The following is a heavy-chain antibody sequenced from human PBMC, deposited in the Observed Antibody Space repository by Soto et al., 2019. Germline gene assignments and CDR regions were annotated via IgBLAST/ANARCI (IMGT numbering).Heavy chain of an antibody. CDR3: AKDKDSNYPNWFDP. CDR1: GFTFSSYG. Sequence: GGSLRPSCAASGFTFSSYGMHWVRQAPGKGLEWVAVISYDGSNKYYADPVKGRFTISRDNSKNTLYLQMNSLRAEDTAVYYCAKDKDSNYPNWFDPWGQGTLVTVSS. CDR2: ISYDGSNK. V-gene: IGHV3-30*18. J-gene: IGHJ5*02. D-gene: IGHD4-4*01.